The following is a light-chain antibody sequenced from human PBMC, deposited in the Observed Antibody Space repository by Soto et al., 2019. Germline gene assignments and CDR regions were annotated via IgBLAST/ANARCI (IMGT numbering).Light chain of an antibody. J-gene: IGKJ1*01. CDR1: QSVSRNY. CDR2: RAS. Sequence: EIVLTQSPGTLSLSPGERATLSCRASQSVSRNYLAWYQQKPGQAPRLLIYRASSRATGIPDRFSGSGSGTDFTLTISRLEPEDFAVYYCQQYGSSPRTFGQGTKVEIK. CDR3: QQYGSSPRT. V-gene: IGKV3-20*01.